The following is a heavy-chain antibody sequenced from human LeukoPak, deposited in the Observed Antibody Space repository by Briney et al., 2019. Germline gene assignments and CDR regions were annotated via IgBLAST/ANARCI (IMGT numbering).Heavy chain of an antibody. V-gene: IGHV3-53*01. CDR1: GFTVSSNY. CDR2: IYSGGST. J-gene: IGHJ3*02. CDR3: ARDSVATNDAFDI. D-gene: IGHD5-12*01. Sequence: GGSLRVSCAASGFTVSSNYMSWVRQAPGKGLEWVSVIYSGGSTYYADSVKGRFTISRDNSKNTLYLQMNSLRAEDTAMYYCARDSVATNDAFDIWGQGTMVTVSS.